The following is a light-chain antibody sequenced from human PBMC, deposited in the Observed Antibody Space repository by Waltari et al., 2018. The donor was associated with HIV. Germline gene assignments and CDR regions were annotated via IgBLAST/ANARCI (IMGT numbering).Light chain of an antibody. CDR2: DVS. V-gene: IGLV2-14*03. CDR1: GADIGAYNY. CDR3: SSYTAVNTVI. J-gene: IGLJ2*01. Sequence: QSALTQPASVSGSPGQSITISCAGTGADIGAYNYVAWYQKLPNSVPKLIIYDVSRRASGIADRFAASMSGNAASLTISGLQAEDEGDYFGSSYTAVNTVIFGGETKLSV.